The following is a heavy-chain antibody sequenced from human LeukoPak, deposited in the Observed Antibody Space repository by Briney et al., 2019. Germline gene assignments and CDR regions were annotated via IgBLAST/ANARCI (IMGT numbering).Heavy chain of an antibody. CDR3: ARGVAGYGPYDY. CDR1: GDSISTYY. CDR2: MYYSGST. Sequence: PSETLSLTGTVSGDSISTYYWSWIRQPPGKGLEWIGCMYYSGSTNYNPSLKSRVTISLDTPKNQFSLSLNSVTAADTAVYYCARGVAGYGPYDYWGQGTLVTVSS. V-gene: IGHV4-59*01. J-gene: IGHJ4*02. D-gene: IGHD5-12*01.